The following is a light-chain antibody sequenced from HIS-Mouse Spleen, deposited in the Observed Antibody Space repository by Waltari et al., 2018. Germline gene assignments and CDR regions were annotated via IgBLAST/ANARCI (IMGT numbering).Light chain of an antibody. J-gene: IGLJ3*02. V-gene: IGLV3-21*02. Sequence: SYVLTQPPSVSVAPGQTARITCGGNKLGSNSVHWYQQKPGQAPVLFVYDDSDRPSGIPERFSGSNSGNTATLTISRVEAGDEADYYCQVWDSSSDHPVFGGGTKLTVL. CDR2: DDS. CDR3: QVWDSSSDHPV. CDR1: KLGSNS.